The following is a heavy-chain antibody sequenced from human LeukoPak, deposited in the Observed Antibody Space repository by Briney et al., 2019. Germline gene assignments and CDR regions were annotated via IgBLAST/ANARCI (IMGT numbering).Heavy chain of an antibody. Sequence: SETLSLTCTVSGGSISSYYWSWIRQPPGKGLEWIGYIYYSGSTNYNPSLKSRVTISVDTSKNQFSLKLSSVTAADTAVYYCARELSLSSSFGIWGQGTMVTVSS. D-gene: IGHD3-16*02. V-gene: IGHV4-59*08. CDR3: ARELSLSSSFGI. CDR2: IYYSGST. J-gene: IGHJ3*02. CDR1: GGSISSYY.